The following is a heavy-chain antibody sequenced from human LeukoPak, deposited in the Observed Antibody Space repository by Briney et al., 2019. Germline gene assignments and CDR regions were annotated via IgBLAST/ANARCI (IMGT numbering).Heavy chain of an antibody. CDR1: GYTFTSYY. J-gene: IGHJ4*02. V-gene: IGHV1-46*01. CDR3: ARLIGDYYDNSRSSYWHGHLDY. Sequence: ASVKVSCKASGYTFTSYYMHWVRQAPGQGPEWTGMIDPSGGGTAYAQKFQDRVTMTSDTSTSTVYMELNSLRSEDTAVYYCARLIGDYYDNSRSSYWHGHLDYWGQGALVTVSS. CDR2: IDPSGGGT. D-gene: IGHD3-22*01.